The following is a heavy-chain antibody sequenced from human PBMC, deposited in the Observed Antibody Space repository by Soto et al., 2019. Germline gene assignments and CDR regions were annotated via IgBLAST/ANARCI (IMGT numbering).Heavy chain of an antibody. CDR3: ARELPLGQEDYYYRDV. CDR2: IIPILGIA. J-gene: IGHJ6*03. Sequence: QVQLVQSGAEVKKPGSSVKVSCKASGGTFSSYTISWVRQAPGQGLEWMGRIIPILGIANYAQKFQGRVTITADKSTSTAYMELSSLRSEATAVYYCARELPLGQEDYYYRDVWGKGTTVTVSS. CDR1: GGTFSSYT. V-gene: IGHV1-69*08.